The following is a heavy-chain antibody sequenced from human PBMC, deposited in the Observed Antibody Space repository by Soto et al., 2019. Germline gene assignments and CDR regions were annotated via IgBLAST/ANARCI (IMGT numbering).Heavy chain of an antibody. Sequence: QITLRESGPSLVKPTETLTLTCTFSGFSLTTTGVGVGWIRQPPGKALEWLAVVFWDGGERYSPSLKSRVTLTKDTSKDPVVFTMTNMDPADTATYYCTQVYGSGSWGWYFHSWGQGTLVTVSS. CDR2: VFWDGGE. V-gene: IGHV2-5*02. J-gene: IGHJ4*02. D-gene: IGHD1-26*01. CDR3: TQVYGSGSWGWYFHS. CDR1: GFSLTTTGVG.